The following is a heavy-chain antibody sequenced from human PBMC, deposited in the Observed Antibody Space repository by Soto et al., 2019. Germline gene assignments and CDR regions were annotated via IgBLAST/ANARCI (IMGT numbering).Heavy chain of an antibody. V-gene: IGHV1-18*01. J-gene: IGHJ5*02. CDR3: ARPQYFDWLFPNNNWCDP. CDR1: GYTFTSYG. CDR2: ISAYNGNT. Sequence: QVQLVQSGAEVKKPGASVKVSCKASGYTFTSYGISWVRQAPGQGLEWMGWISAYNGNTNYAQKLQGRVTMTTDTSTSTAYMELRSLRSDDTAVYYCARPQYFDWLFPNNNWCDPWGQGTLVTVSS. D-gene: IGHD3-9*01.